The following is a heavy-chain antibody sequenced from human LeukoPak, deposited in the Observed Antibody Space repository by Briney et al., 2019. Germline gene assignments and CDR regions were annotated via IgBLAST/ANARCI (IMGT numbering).Heavy chain of an antibody. CDR3: ARSYYDFWSGYYDAFDI. D-gene: IGHD3-3*01. CDR1: GGSISSSSYY. J-gene: IGHJ3*02. Sequence: SETLSLTCTVSGGSISSSSYYWGWIRQPPGKGLEWIGSIYYSGSTYYNPSLKSRVTISVDTSKNQFSLELSSVTAADTAVYYCARSYYDFWSGYYDAFDIWGQGTMVTVSS. CDR2: IYYSGST. V-gene: IGHV4-39*01.